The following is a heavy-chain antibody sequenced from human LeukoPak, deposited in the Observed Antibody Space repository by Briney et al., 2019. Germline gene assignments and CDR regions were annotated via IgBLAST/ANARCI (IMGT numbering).Heavy chain of an antibody. V-gene: IGHV4-39*01. Sequence: SETLSLTCTVSGGSISSRDNYWGCFHQPPGKGLEWIVSIYYSGNTYYNPSLESRVTISVDTSKNQFSLKVSSATAADTAVYYCARQDTLTHYYVMDVWGQGTTVTVSS. CDR3: ARQDTLTHYYVMDV. CDR1: GGSISSRDNY. J-gene: IGHJ6*02. CDR2: IYYSGNT. D-gene: IGHD3-9*01.